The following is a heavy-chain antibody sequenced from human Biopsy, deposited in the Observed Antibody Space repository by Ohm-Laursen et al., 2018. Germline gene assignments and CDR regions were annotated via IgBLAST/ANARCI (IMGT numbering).Heavy chain of an antibody. Sequence: ASVEGSCKAFGYTFTDYFIHWVRQSPGQGLEWMGWVHPNSGATNSAEKFRGRVTLTRDTSIGAVYIELRRLKSDDAAVYYCARDRMTDVFGGPTRTDVFDSWGQGTPITVSS. CDR3: ARDRMTDVFGGPTRTDVFDS. J-gene: IGHJ4*02. D-gene: IGHD3-10*01. CDR1: GYTFTDYF. V-gene: IGHV1-2*02. CDR2: VHPNSGAT.